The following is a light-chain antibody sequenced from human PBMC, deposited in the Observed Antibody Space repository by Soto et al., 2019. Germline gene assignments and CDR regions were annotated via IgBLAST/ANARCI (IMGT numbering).Light chain of an antibody. CDR1: QSLVHSDGNTY. CDR3: MQGTHWPQT. CDR2: QVS. J-gene: IGKJ1*01. Sequence: DVVMTQLPLSLPVTLGQPASISCSCSQSLVHSDGNTYLSWFQQRPGQSPRRLIYQVSHRDSGVPDRFSGGGSGTDFTLKISRVEAEDVGAYYCMQGTHWPQTFGQGTKVDIK. V-gene: IGKV2-30*02.